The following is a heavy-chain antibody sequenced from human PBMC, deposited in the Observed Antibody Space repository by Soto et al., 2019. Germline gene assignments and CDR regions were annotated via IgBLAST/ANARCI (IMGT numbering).Heavy chain of an antibody. CDR2: IYPGDSDT. Sequence: GESLKISCMGSGYSFTSYWIGWVRQMPGKGLEWMGIIYPGDSDTRYSPSFQGQVTISADKSISTAYLQWSSLKASDTAMYYCARHYPTYYYDRSGYSNFDSWGQGTLGTVSS. J-gene: IGHJ4*02. D-gene: IGHD3-22*01. CDR3: ARHYPTYYYDRSGYSNFDS. CDR1: GYSFTSYW. V-gene: IGHV5-51*01.